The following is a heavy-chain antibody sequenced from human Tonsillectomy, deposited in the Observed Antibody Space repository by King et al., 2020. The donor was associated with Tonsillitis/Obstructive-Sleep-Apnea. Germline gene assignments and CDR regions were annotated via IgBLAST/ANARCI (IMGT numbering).Heavy chain of an antibody. CDR1: GYSFTSYW. CDR3: SRHRYGDSRDAFDI. J-gene: IGHJ3*02. D-gene: IGHD4-17*01. V-gene: IGHV5-51*01. CDR2: IYHGDSDT. Sequence: QLVQSGAEVKKPGESLKISCKGSGYSFTSYWIGGVRQMPGKGVEWMGIIYHGDSDTRYSPSFQGQVTISANKSISTAYLQWSSLKASDTAMYYCSRHRYGDSRDAFDIWGHGTMVTVSS.